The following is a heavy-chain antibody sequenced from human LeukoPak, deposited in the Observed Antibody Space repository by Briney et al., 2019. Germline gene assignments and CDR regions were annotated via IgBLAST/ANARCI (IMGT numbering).Heavy chain of an antibody. CDR2: ISGSGGST. J-gene: IGHJ4*02. CDR1: GFTFSSYA. D-gene: IGHD6-13*01. Sequence: GESLRLSCAASGFTFSSYAMSWVRQAPGKGLEWVSAISGSGGSTYYADSVKGRFTISRDNSKNTLYLQMNSLRAEDTAVYYCAKDRSGSSSPFDYWGQGTLVTVSS. CDR3: AKDRSGSSSPFDY. V-gene: IGHV3-23*01.